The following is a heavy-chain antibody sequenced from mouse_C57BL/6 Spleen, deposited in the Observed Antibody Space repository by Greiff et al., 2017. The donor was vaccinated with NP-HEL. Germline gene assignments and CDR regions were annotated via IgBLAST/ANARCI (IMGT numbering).Heavy chain of an antibody. CDR3: AREYCGSSYVRYFDV. V-gene: IGHV1-52*01. Sequence: VQLQQPGAELVRPGSSVKLSCKASGYTFTSYWMHWVKQRPIQGLEWIGNIDPSDSETHYNQKFKDKATLTVDKSSSTAYMQLSSLTSEDSAVYYCAREYCGSSYVRYFDVWGTGTTVTVSS. D-gene: IGHD1-1*01. CDR1: GYTFTSYW. CDR2: IDPSDSET. J-gene: IGHJ1*03.